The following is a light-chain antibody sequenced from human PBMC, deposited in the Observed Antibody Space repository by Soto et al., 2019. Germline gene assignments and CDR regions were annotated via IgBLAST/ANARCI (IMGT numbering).Light chain of an antibody. CDR3: QQLNSYPFT. J-gene: IGKJ5*01. V-gene: IGKV1-9*01. Sequence: SPLAQSPSSLSASIGDRFTIPCPASQGISSSLAWYKQEQGKXPKXXIYEASTLQSGVPSRFRGRGSGTDLTITISGLQPEDCETDDCQQLNSYPFTFGQGTRLEIK. CDR2: EAS. CDR1: QGISSS.